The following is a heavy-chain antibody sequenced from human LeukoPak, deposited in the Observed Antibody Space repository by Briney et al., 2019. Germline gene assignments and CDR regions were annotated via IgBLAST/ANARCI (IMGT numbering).Heavy chain of an antibody. V-gene: IGHV3-66*01. CDR2: IYSDGST. D-gene: IGHD7-27*01. Sequence: PGGSLRLSCAASGFTVSSNYMSWVRQAPGKGLEWVSVIYSDGSTYYADSVKGRFTISRDNSKNTVYLQMNSLRAEDTAVYYCARDLGTNDAFDIWGQGTMLTVSS. CDR3: ARDLGTNDAFDI. J-gene: IGHJ3*02. CDR1: GFTVSSNY.